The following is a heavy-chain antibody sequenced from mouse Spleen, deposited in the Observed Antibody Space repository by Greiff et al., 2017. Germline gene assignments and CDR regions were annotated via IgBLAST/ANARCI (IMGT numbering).Heavy chain of an antibody. J-gene: IGHJ4*01. Sequence: VQLQQSGAELVRPGASVTLSCKASGYTFTDYEMHWVKQTPVHGLEWIGAIDPETGGTAYNQKFKGKAILTADKSSSTAYMELRSLTSEDSAVYYCTRYPPMITTGGYAMDYWGQGTSVTVSS. D-gene: IGHD2-4*01. CDR3: TRYPPMITTGGYAMDY. V-gene: IGHV1-15*01. CDR1: GYTFTDYE. CDR2: IDPETGGT.